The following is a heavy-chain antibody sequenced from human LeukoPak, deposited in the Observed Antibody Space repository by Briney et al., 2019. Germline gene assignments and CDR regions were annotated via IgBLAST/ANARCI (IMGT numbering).Heavy chain of an antibody. V-gene: IGHV4-30-2*01. CDR1: GGSISSGGYS. CDR3: ARDDGYGADY. J-gene: IGHJ4*02. D-gene: IGHD4-17*01. CDR2: IYHSGST. Sequence: SGTLSLTCAVSGGSISSGGYSWSWIRQPPGKGLEWIGYIYHSGSTYYNPSLRSRVTISVDRSKNQFSLKLSSVTAADTAVYYCARDDGYGADYWGQGTLVTVSS.